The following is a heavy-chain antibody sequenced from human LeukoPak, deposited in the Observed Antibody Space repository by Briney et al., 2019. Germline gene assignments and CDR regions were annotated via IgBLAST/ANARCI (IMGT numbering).Heavy chain of an antibody. CDR2: IKTDGGQQ. CDR1: GFTFNMYW. J-gene: IGHJ4*02. Sequence: GGSLRLSCAASGFTFNMYWMTWVRQAPGKGLEWVATIKTDGGQQSYADSVEGRFTVSRENAQNYLYLQMHSLRAEDTAFYYCAREISSDRPTRFDFWGQGTLVIVSS. CDR3: AREISSDRPTRFDF. D-gene: IGHD2-21*02. V-gene: IGHV3-7*01.